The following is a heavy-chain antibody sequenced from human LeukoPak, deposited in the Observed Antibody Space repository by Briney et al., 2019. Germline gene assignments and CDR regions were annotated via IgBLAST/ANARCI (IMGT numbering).Heavy chain of an antibody. CDR1: GFAFSAYA. V-gene: IGHV3-23*01. CDR3: AKGGAAMTDAPHGDVVTTTLDGFDI. CDR2: VSGSGGRT. D-gene: IGHD2-21*02. J-gene: IGHJ3*02. Sequence: GGSLRLSCVAPGFAFSAYALSWVRHTPGKGLEWVSTVSGSGGRTFYADSVKVRFTISRDNSKKTVSLQMNSLRVDDTAVYYCAKGGAAMTDAPHGDVVTTTLDGFDIWARGQWSPSLQ.